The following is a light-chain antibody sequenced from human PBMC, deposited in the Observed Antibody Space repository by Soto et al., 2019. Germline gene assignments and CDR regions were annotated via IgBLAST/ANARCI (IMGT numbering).Light chain of an antibody. V-gene: IGLV2-8*01. CDR2: EVN. CDR1: SSDVGGYNY. J-gene: IGLJ2*01. Sequence: QSALTQPPSASGSPGQSVTISCTGTSSDVGGYNYVSWYQQHPGKAPKLMIYEVNKRPSGVPDRFSGSKSGNTASLTVSGLQTEDEADYYCAVWDDNLRGLFGGGTKLTVL. CDR3: AVWDDNLRGL.